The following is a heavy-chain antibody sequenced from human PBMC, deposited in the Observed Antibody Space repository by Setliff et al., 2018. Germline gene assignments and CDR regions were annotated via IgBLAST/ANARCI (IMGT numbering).Heavy chain of an antibody. CDR2: ISAYNGNT. J-gene: IGHJ6*02. V-gene: IGHV1-18*01. CDR1: GYTFTSYG. D-gene: IGHD3-16*01. CDR3: SRFGLYYEAVYGGGDYYYYGMDV. Sequence: ASVKVSCKASGYTFTSYGISWVRQAPGQGLEWMGWISAYNGNTNYEQKLQGGVTMTTDTSTSTAYMELRSLRSDDTAVYYCSRFGLYYEAVYGGGDYYYYGMDVWGQGTTVTVSS.